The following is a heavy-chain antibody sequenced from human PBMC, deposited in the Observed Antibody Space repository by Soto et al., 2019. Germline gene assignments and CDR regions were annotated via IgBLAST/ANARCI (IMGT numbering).Heavy chain of an antibody. CDR1: GFTLTSHW. CDR3: ARGSRYNWNSLGWFDP. J-gene: IGHJ5*02. CDR2: IKENGREM. V-gene: IGHV3-7*03. D-gene: IGHD1-7*01. Sequence: GGSLRLSCAASGFTLTSHWMKWVRQAPGKGLEWVASIKENGREMYYVDSVRGRFTISRDIAKNSLYLQMSSLRSEDTAVYYCARGSRYNWNSLGWFDPWGQGTLVTVSS.